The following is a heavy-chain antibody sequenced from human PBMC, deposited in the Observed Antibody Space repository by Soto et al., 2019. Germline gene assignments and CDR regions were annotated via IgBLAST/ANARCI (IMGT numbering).Heavy chain of an antibody. CDR3: ARGTYYDFWSGYYKSYYYGMDV. CDR1: GGSISSSSYY. D-gene: IGHD3-3*01. CDR2: IYYSGST. V-gene: IGHV4-39*01. Sequence: SETMSLTCTVSGGSISSSSYYWGWIRQPPGKGLEWIGSIYYSGSTYYNPSLKSRVTISVDTSKNQFSLKLSSVTAADTAVYYCARGTYYDFWSGYYKSYYYGMDVWGQGTTFTVSS. J-gene: IGHJ6*02.